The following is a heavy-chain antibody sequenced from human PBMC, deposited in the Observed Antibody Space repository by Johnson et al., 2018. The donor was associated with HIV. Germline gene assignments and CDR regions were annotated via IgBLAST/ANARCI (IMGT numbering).Heavy chain of an antibody. CDR3: ARDLRFDRLGQGRGRISGVCDM. CDR2: IYTGGST. Sequence: VQLVESGGGVVQPGGSLSLSCGASGFSVSNNYMNWVRQAPGKGLEWVSVIYTGGSTYYADSVRGRFTISRDNSKNTLFLQMNSLKTEDTAVYYCARDLRFDRLGQGRGRISGVCDMWGQGTVVHVSA. CDR1: GFSVSNNY. D-gene: IGHD2-15*01. J-gene: IGHJ3*02. V-gene: IGHV3-66*01.